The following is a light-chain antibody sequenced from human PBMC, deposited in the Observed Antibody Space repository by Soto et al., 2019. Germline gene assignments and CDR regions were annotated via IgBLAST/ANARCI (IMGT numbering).Light chain of an antibody. Sequence: EILLTQSPGTLSLSPGGRATLSCRASQSVSSNLAWYQQKPGQAPRLLIYGASTRATGIPARFSGSGSGTEFTLTISSLQSEDFAVYYCQQYNNWPPWTFGQGTKVDI. V-gene: IGKV3-15*01. CDR3: QQYNNWPPWT. J-gene: IGKJ1*01. CDR2: GAS. CDR1: QSVSSN.